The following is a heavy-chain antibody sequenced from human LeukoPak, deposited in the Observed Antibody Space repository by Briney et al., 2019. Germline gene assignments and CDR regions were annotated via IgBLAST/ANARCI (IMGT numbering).Heavy chain of an antibody. V-gene: IGHV3-30*18. D-gene: IGHD3-10*01. J-gene: IGHJ4*02. CDR1: GFTFSSYG. CDR2: ISYDGSNK. Sequence: PGGSLRLSCAASGFTFSSYGMHWVRQAPGKRLEWVAVISYDGSNKYYADSVKGRFTISRDNSKNTLYLQMNSLRAEDTAVYYCAKRGSYGSAFGHFDYWGQGTLVTVSS. CDR3: AKRGSYGSAFGHFDY.